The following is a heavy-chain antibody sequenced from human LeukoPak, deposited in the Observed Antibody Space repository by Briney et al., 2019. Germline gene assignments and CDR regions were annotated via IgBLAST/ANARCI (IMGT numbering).Heavy chain of an antibody. J-gene: IGHJ6*02. CDR3: AIKQLGYSSSWYGHYYYGMDV. D-gene: IGHD6-13*01. CDR2: IIPILGIA. V-gene: IGHV1-69*04. CDR1: VGTFSSYA. Sequence: GSSVKVSCMASVGTFSSYAISWVRQAPGQGLEWMGRIIPILGIANYAQKFQGRVTITADKSTSTAYMELSSLRSEDTAVYYCAIKQLGYSSSWYGHYYYGMDVWGQGTTVTVSS.